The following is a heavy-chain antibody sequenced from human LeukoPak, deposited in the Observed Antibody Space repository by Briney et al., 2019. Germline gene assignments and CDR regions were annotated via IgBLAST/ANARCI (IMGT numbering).Heavy chain of an antibody. CDR2: IYYSGNT. CDR3: ASLFGGY. J-gene: IGHJ4*02. D-gene: IGHD3-3*01. CDR1: GVSISSISYY. Sequence: SETLSLTCTVSGVSISSISYYWGWTRQPPGKGLEWIGSIYYSGNTYYNPSLKSRVPISVHTSKNQFSLKLSSVTAADPAVYYCASLFGGYWGQGTLVTVSS. V-gene: IGHV4-39*01.